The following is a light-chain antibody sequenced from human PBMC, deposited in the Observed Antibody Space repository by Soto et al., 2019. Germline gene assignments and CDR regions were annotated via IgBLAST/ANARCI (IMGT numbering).Light chain of an antibody. CDR1: QDISNF. J-gene: IGKJ2*01. CDR2: DAS. V-gene: IGKV1-5*01. CDR3: QQHDDYSHAT. Sequence: DIQMTQSPSTLSASVGDRVIISCRASQDISNFLAWYQHKPGKAPKLLIYDASTLQTGVPSRFRGSGFGTDFTLTISGLQPDDFATYYCQQHDDYSHATFGQGTKVEIK.